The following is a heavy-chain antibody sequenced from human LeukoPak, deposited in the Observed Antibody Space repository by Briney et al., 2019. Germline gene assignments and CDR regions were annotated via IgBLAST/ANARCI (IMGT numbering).Heavy chain of an antibody. J-gene: IGHJ4*02. V-gene: IGHV3-30-3*01. Sequence: GGSLRLSCAASGFSFRHYAMHWVRQAPGKGLEWVAVISYDGSNKYYADSVKGRFTIPRDNSENTLYLQMNSLRPEDTAVYYCARDNYGFDYWGQGTLVTVSS. CDR1: GFSFRHYA. D-gene: IGHD3-16*01. CDR3: ARDNYGFDY. CDR2: ISYDGSNK.